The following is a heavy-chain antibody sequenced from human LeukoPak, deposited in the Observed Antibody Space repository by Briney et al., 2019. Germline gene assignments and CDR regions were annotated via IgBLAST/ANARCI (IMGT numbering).Heavy chain of an antibody. CDR1: GGSFSGYY. V-gene: IGHV4-34*01. Sequence: PSETLSLTCAVYGGSFSGYYWSWIRQPPGKGLEWIGEINHSGSTNYNPSLKSRVTISVGTSKNQFSLKLSSVTAADTAVYYCARGGYDFWSGGNWFDPWGQGTLVTVS. CDR3: ARGGYDFWSGGNWFDP. D-gene: IGHD3-3*01. CDR2: INHSGST. J-gene: IGHJ5*02.